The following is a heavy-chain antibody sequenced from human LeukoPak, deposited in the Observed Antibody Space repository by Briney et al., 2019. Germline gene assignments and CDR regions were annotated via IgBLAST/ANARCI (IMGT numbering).Heavy chain of an antibody. CDR3: ARDRYTWNDPLDY. V-gene: IGHV3-7*01. Sequence: SGGSLRLSCAASGFTFSRYWMSWVRQAPGKGLEWVANIKEDGSETYYVDFVKGRFTIARDNAKNSLYLQMNSLRAEDTAVYYCARDRYTWNDPLDYWGQGTLVTVSS. CDR1: GFTFSRYW. CDR2: IKEDGSET. D-gene: IGHD1-1*01. J-gene: IGHJ4*02.